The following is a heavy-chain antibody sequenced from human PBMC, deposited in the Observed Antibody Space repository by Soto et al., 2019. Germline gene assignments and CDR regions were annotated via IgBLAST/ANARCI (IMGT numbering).Heavy chain of an antibody. J-gene: IGHJ5*01. CDR2: ISGSGGHT. D-gene: IGHD2-15*01. V-gene: IGHV3-23*01. CDR3: AKDFRLEVVAVVTENWFDS. CDR1: GFTFGSYA. Sequence: EVRLLESGGGVAQPGGSVILSCEASGFTFGSYAMSWVRQAPGKGLEWVSAISGSGGHTHYSDSVKGRFIISRDNSKYTMSLQMSSLRAEDSAIYYCAKDFRLEVVAVVTENWFDSWGQGTLVTVSS.